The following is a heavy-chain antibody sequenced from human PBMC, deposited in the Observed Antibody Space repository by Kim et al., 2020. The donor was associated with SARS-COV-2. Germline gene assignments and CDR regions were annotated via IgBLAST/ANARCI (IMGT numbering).Heavy chain of an antibody. D-gene: IGHD3-10*01. CDR2: VSGSGGST. CDR1: GCTFSSYA. V-gene: IGHV3-23*01. CDR3: AKDLDYGSGSYYLN. J-gene: IGHJ4*02. Sequence: GGSLRLSCAASGCTFSSYAMSWVRQAPGQGLECVSAVSGSGGSTYYADSVKGRVTIFRDNSTNTQYLQMNSLRAEDTAVEYCAKDLDYGSGSYYLNRGQGTLVTVSS.